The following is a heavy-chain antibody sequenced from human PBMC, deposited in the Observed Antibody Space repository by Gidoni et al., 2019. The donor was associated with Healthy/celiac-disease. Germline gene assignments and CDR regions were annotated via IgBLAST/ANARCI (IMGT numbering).Heavy chain of an antibody. J-gene: IGHJ5*02. CDR1: GGSISSYY. V-gene: IGHV4-59*01. D-gene: IGHD3-3*01. CDR3: ARVNEFWSGLNWFDP. CDR2: IYYSGST. Sequence: QVQLQESGPGLVKPSETLSLTCTVSGGSISSYYWSWIRQPPGKGLEWIGYIYYSGSTNYNPSLKSRVIISVDTSKNQFSLKLSSVTAADTAVYYCARVNEFWSGLNWFDPWGQGTLVTVSS.